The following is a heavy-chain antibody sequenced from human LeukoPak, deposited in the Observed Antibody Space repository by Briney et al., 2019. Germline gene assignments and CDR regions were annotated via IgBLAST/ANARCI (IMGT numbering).Heavy chain of an antibody. J-gene: IGHJ4*02. CDR1: GFTFDDYA. CDR3: ARDPLPGSSLLWFGELSGYYFDY. CDR2: ISWNSGSI. D-gene: IGHD3-10*01. V-gene: IGHV3-9*01. Sequence: GGSLRLSCAASGFTFDDYAMHWVRQAPGKGLEWVSGISWNSGSIGYADSVKGRFTISRDNAKNSLYLQMTSLRAEDTALYYCARDPLPGSSLLWFGELSGYYFDYWGQGTLVTVSS.